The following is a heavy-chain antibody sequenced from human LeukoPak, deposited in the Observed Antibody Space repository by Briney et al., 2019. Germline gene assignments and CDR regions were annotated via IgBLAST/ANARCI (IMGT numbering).Heavy chain of an antibody. Sequence: ETLSLTCTVSGGSISSSSYYWGWVRQAPGKGLEWVSAISGSGGSTYYADSVKGRFTISRDNSKNTLYLQMNSLRAEDTAVYYCEGYSYGQRPYYFDYWGQGTLVTVSS. CDR2: ISGSGGST. D-gene: IGHD5-18*01. CDR3: EGYSYGQRPYYFDY. V-gene: IGHV3-23*01. J-gene: IGHJ4*02. CDR1: GGSISSSSYY.